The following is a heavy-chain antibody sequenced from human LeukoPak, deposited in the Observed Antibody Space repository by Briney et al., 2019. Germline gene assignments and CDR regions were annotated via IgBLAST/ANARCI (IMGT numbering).Heavy chain of an antibody. V-gene: IGHV4-59*01. Sequence: SDTLSLTCTVSGGSISSYYWSWLRQPPGKGLEWIGYIYYSGSTNYNPSLKSRVTISVDTSKNQFSLKLSSVTAADTAVYYCARDGPFGVGATRYFDYWGQGTLVTVSS. J-gene: IGHJ4*02. CDR2: IYYSGST. D-gene: IGHD1-26*01. CDR3: ARDGPFGVGATRYFDY. CDR1: GGSISSYY.